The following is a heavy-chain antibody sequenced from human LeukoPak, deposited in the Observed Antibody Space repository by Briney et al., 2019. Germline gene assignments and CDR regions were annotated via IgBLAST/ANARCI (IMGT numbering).Heavy chain of an antibody. J-gene: IGHJ4*02. CDR2: IRYDGSNK. CDR3: AKDRARYCSSTNCYAGY. CDR1: GFTFSNYG. Sequence: PGGSLRLSCAASGFTFSNYGMHWVRQAPGKGLEWVAFIRYDGSNKYYADSVKGRFTISRDNSKNTLYLQMNSLRAEDTAVYYCAKDRARYCSSTNCYAGYWGQGTLVTVSS. V-gene: IGHV3-30*02. D-gene: IGHD2-2*01.